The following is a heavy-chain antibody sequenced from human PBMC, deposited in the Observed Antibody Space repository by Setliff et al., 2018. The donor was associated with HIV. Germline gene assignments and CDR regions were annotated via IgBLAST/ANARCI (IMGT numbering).Heavy chain of an antibody. Sequence: VGSLRLSCAVSGFTFSTSWLHWVRQAPGKGLVWVSRINPDGSTTDYADSVKGRFTISRDNAKNTLYLQMSSLTPEDTALYYCARAGYYRFDYWGQGTLVTVSS. V-gene: IGHV3-74*01. J-gene: IGHJ4*02. D-gene: IGHD3-9*01. CDR2: INPDGSTT. CDR3: ARAGYYRFDY. CDR1: GFTFSTSW.